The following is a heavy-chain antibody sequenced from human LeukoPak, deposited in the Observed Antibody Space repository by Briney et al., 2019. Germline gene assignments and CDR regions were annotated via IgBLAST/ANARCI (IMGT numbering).Heavy chain of an antibody. Sequence: ASVKVSCKASGYTFTSYYMHWVRQAPGQGLEWMGMINPSGGSTSYAQKFQGRVTMTRDTSTSTVYMELSSLRSEDTAVYYCARDLVADTAMVPVPYGMDVWGQGTTVTVSS. CDR2: INPSGGST. CDR1: GYTFTSYY. V-gene: IGHV1-46*01. D-gene: IGHD5-18*01. CDR3: ARDLVADTAMVPVPYGMDV. J-gene: IGHJ6*02.